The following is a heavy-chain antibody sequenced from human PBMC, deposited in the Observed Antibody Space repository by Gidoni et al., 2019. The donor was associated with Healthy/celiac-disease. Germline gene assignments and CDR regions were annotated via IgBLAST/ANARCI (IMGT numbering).Heavy chain of an antibody. V-gene: IGHV3-9*01. J-gene: IGHJ4*02. CDR3: SNLVDY. Sequence: EVQLVESGGGLVQPGRSLRLSCAASGFTFDDYAMHWVRQAPGKGLEWVSGISWNSVSIGYADSVKGRFTISRDNAKNSLYLQMNSLRAEDTALYYCSNLVDYWGQGTLVTVAS. CDR2: ISWNSVSI. CDR1: GFTFDDYA.